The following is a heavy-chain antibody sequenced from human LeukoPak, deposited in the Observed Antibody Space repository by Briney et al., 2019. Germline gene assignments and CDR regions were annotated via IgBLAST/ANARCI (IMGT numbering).Heavy chain of an antibody. CDR1: GGSISSSSYY. Sequence: SETLSLTCTVSGGSISSSSYYWGWIRQPPGKGLEWIGSIYYSGSTYYNPSLKSRVTISVDTSKNQFSLKLSSVTAADTAVYYCALGYCGSTSCNLDNWFDPWGQGTLVTVSS. CDR3: ALGYCGSTSCNLDNWFDP. CDR2: IYYSGST. V-gene: IGHV4-39*01. J-gene: IGHJ5*02. D-gene: IGHD2-2*01.